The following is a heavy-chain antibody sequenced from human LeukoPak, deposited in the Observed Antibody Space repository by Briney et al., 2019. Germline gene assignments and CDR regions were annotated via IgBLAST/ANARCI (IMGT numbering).Heavy chain of an antibody. J-gene: IGHJ4*02. Sequence: GGSLRLSCTASGFTVSSNYMSWVRQAPGKGLEWVSVIYSGGSTYYADSVKGRFTISRDNSTNTLSLKMNSLRAEDTAVYYCARDSYGDHDGYWGQGTLVTVSS. V-gene: IGHV3-53*01. CDR1: GFTVSSNY. CDR2: IYSGGST. CDR3: ARDSYGDHDGY. D-gene: IGHD4-17*01.